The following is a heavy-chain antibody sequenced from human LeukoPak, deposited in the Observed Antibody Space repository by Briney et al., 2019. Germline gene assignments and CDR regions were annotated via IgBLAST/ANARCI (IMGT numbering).Heavy chain of an antibody. CDR2: IYYSGST. CDR1: GGSISSYY. V-gene: IGHV4-59*08. D-gene: IGHD3-22*01. J-gene: IGHJ4*02. Sequence: SSETLSLTCTVSGGSISSYYWSWIRQPPGKGLEWIGYIYYSGSTYYNPSPKSRVTISVDTSKNQFSLKLSSVTAADTAVYYCARYTQILYYYDSSGSSFDYWGQGTLVTVSS. CDR3: ARYTQILYYYDSSGSSFDY.